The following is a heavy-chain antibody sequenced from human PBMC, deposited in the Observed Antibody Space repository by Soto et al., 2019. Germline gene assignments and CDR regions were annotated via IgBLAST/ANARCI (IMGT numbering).Heavy chain of an antibody. D-gene: IGHD4-17*01. Sequence: GGSLRLSCTAAGFTFSSYEMNWVRQAPGKGLEWVSYISSSGSTIYYADSVKGRFTISRDNAKNSLYLQMNSLRAEDTAVYYCARAHYGDYVRSAFDIWGQGTMVTVSS. V-gene: IGHV3-48*03. CDR1: GFTFSSYE. J-gene: IGHJ3*02. CDR2: ISSSGSTI. CDR3: ARAHYGDYVRSAFDI.